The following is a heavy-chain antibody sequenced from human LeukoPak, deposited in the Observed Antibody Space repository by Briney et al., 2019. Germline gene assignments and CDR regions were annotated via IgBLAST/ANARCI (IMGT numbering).Heavy chain of an antibody. CDR1: GYTFTGYY. V-gene: IGHV1-2*02. CDR2: ISPNSGGT. CDR3: ARSVKMVRGFDY. J-gene: IGHJ4*02. Sequence: ASVKVSCKASGYTFTGYYMHWVRQAPGQGLEWMGWISPNSGGTNYAQKFQGRVTMTRDTSISIAYMELSRLTSDDTAVYYCARSVKMVRGFDYWGQGTLVTVSS. D-gene: IGHD3-10*01.